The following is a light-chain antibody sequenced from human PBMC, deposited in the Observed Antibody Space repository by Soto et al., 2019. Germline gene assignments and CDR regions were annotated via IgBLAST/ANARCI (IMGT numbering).Light chain of an antibody. V-gene: IGKV1-9*01. CDR2: AAS. CDR1: QGISSN. J-gene: IGKJ4*01. CDR3: QQVKSCPIT. Sequence: DIQLTQSPSFLSASVGDRVTITCRASQGISSNLAWYHQKPGTAPKCLIYAASILKSVVSSRLSGSGSVTEFTLTISSLLPEDVANYYYQQVKSCPITFGGGTKVLIK.